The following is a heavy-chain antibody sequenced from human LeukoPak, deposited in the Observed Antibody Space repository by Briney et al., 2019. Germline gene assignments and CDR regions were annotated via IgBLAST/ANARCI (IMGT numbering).Heavy chain of an antibody. Sequence: GGSLRLSCVASDFTFNFYWMTWVRQAPGKGLEWVSYISTGSSTTCYADSVKGRFTISRDNVENSLYLQMNSLRDEDTAVYYCARVAAGYSVNYFDYWGQGTLVTVSS. J-gene: IGHJ4*02. D-gene: IGHD4-23*01. CDR1: DFTFNFYW. V-gene: IGHV3-48*02. CDR3: ARVAAGYSVNYFDY. CDR2: ISTGSSTT.